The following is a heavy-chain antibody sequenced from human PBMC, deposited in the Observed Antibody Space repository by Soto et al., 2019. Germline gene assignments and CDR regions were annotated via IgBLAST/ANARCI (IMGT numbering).Heavy chain of an antibody. J-gene: IGHJ5*02. CDR3: ARHKIACSSTSCYKWFDP. V-gene: IGHV5-51*01. D-gene: IGHD2-2*02. CDR2: IYPGDSDT. CDR1: GYSFTSYW. Sequence: PGESLKISCKGSGYSFTSYWIGWVRQMTGKGLEWMGIIYPGDSDTRYSPSFQGQVTISADKSISTAYLQWSSLKASDTAMYYCARHKIACSSTSCYKWFDPWGQGTLVTVSS.